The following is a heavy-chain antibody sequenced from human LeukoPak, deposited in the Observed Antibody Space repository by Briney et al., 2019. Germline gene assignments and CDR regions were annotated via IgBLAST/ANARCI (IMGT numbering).Heavy chain of an antibody. CDR3: AKSSPYSSSSTSFDY. Sequence: GGSLRLSCAASGFTFSSYGMHWVRQAPGKGLEWVAVISYDGSNKYYGDSVKGRFTISRDNSKNTLYLQMNSLRAEDTAVYYCAKSSPYSSSSTSFDYWGQGTLVTVSS. J-gene: IGHJ4*02. V-gene: IGHV3-30*18. D-gene: IGHD6-6*01. CDR2: ISYDGSNK. CDR1: GFTFSSYG.